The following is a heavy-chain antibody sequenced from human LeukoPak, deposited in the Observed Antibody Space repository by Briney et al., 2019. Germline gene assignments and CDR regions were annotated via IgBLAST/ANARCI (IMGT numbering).Heavy chain of an antibody. J-gene: IGHJ3*01. CDR1: GYSFTSYC. V-gene: IGHV5-51*01. CDR2: IYPGDSGP. CDR3: GMSGDRVPLQDDVFDV. D-gene: IGHD1-26*01. Sequence: GESLKISCKGSGYSFTSYCIGWVRQMPGKGLEWRGIIYPGDSGPKYSPSSQGQVTISVDKSINTAYLQWSSLQASDTAMYYCGMSGDRVPLQDDVFDVWGQGTMVTVST.